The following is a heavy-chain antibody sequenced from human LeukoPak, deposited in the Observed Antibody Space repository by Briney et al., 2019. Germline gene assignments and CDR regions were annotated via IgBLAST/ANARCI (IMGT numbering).Heavy chain of an antibody. D-gene: IGHD2-2*01. CDR1: GGSISSYY. V-gene: IGHV4-59*01. CDR3: ARSADRPFFDY. Sequence: PSETLSLTCTVSGGSISSYYWSWIRQPPGKGLEWIGYIYYSGSTNYNPSLKSRVTISVDTSKNQFSLKLSSVTAADTAVYYCARSADRPFFDYWGQGTLVTVSS. J-gene: IGHJ4*02. CDR2: IYYSGST.